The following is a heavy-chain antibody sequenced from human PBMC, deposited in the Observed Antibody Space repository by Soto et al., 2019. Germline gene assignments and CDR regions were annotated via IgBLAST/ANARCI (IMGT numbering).Heavy chain of an antibody. J-gene: IGHJ4*02. CDR2: ISGSGGST. Sequence: EVQLLESGGGLVQPGGSLRLSCAASGFTFSSYAMSWVRQAPGKGLEWVSAISGSGGSTYYADYVKGRFTISRDNSKNTLYLQMNSLRAEDTAVYYCANIEGFDFWSGYPFDYWGQGTLVTVSS. CDR1: GFTFSSYA. CDR3: ANIEGFDFWSGYPFDY. V-gene: IGHV3-23*01. D-gene: IGHD3-3*01.